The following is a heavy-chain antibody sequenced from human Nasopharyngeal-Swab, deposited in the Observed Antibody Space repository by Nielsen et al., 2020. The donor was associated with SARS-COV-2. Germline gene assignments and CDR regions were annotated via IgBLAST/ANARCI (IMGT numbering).Heavy chain of an antibody. Sequence: SETLSLTCTVSGGSISSYYWSWIRQPPGKGLEWIGYIYYSGSTNYNPSLKSRVTISVDTSKDQFSLELSSVTAADTAVYYCARFLEWLLGGAFDIWGQGTMVTVSS. V-gene: IGHV4-59*01. J-gene: IGHJ3*02. D-gene: IGHD3-3*01. CDR1: GGSISSYY. CDR2: IYYSGST. CDR3: ARFLEWLLGGAFDI.